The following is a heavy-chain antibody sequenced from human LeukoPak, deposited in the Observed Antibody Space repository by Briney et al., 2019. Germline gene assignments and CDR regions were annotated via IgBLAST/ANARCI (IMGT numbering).Heavy chain of an antibody. CDR3: LGGGGWEMDY. D-gene: IGHD3-16*01. J-gene: IGHJ4*02. V-gene: IGHV3-7*01. Sequence: QPGGSLRLSCAASGIIFSDHWMTWVRQAPGKGLEWVATIETDGRQIYYVDSVKGRFTISRDNAKNSLFLHMNSLSAEDTAIYFCLGGGGWEMDYWGQGTLATVSS. CDR2: IETDGRQI. CDR1: GIIFSDHW.